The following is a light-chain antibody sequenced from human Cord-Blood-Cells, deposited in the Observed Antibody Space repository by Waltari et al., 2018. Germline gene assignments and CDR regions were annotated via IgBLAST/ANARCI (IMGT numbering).Light chain of an antibody. Sequence: IQMTQSPSSLSASVGARVTITCRASQSISSYLNLYQQKPGKAPELLIYAASSLQSGVPSRFSGSGSGTDFTLTISSLQPEDFATYYCQQSYSTPLTFGGGTKVEIK. CDR1: QSISSY. J-gene: IGKJ4*01. CDR2: AAS. CDR3: QQSYSTPLT. V-gene: IGKV1-39*01.